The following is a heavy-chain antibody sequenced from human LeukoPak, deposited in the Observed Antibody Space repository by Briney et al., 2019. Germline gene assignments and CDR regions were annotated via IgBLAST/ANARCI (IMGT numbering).Heavy chain of an antibody. V-gene: IGHV1-69*13. D-gene: IGHD6-19*01. Sequence: ASVKVSCKASGGTFSSYAISWVRQAPGQGLEWMGGIIPIFGTANYAQKFQGRVTITADESTSTAYMELSSLRSEDTAVYYCARDGPGQWLAMGVYFDYWGQGTLVTVSS. CDR1: GGTFSSYA. CDR2: IIPIFGTA. J-gene: IGHJ4*02. CDR3: ARDGPGQWLAMGVYFDY.